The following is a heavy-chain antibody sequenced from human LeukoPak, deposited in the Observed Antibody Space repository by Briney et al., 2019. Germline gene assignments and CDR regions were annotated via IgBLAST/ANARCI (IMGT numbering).Heavy chain of an antibody. CDR2: INPNSGGT. V-gene: IGHV1-2*02. CDR3: ARVGGFCSSTSCYGDNWFDP. CDR1: GYTFTGYY. Sequence: ASVKVSCKASGYTFTGYYMHWVRPAPGQGLEWMGCINPNSGGTNYAQKFQGRVTMTRDTSISTAYMELSRLRSDDTAVYYCARVGGFCSSTSCYGDNWFDPWGQGTLVTVSS. J-gene: IGHJ5*02. D-gene: IGHD2-2*01.